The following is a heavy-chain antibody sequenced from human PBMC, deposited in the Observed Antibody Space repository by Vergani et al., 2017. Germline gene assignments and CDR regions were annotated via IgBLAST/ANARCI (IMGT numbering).Heavy chain of an antibody. CDR2: MDYSGST. Sequence: QVQLQESGPGLVKPSETLSLTCTVSGDSVISTDYHWGWIRQPPGKGLEWIGCMDYSGSTSYNPSLESRISISFETPKNQFSLRLTSVTAADTALYYCASKRGACRAAYCHSYDFWGPGTLVGVSS. CDR1: GDSVISTDYH. D-gene: IGHD2-15*01. J-gene: IGHJ4*02. CDR3: ASKRGACRAAYCHSYDF. V-gene: IGHV4-39*01.